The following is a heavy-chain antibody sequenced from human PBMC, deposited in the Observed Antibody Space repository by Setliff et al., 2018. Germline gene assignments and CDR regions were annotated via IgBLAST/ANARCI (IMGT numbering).Heavy chain of an antibody. V-gene: IGHV1-69*13. CDR3: ARTLLRYDAFDI. D-gene: IGHD3-9*01. Sequence: GASVKVSCKASGYTFNIYAITWVRQAPGQGLEWMGGIIPIFGTANYAQKFQGRVTITADESTSTAYMELSSLRSEDTAVYYCARTLLRYDAFDIWGQGTMVTVSS. CDR1: GYTFNIYA. CDR2: IIPIFGTA. J-gene: IGHJ3*02.